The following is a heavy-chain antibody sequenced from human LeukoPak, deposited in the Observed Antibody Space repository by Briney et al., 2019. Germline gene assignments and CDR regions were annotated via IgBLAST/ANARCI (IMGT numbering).Heavy chain of an antibody. V-gene: IGHV1-18*01. CDR3: ARLEGNIAATLISPSPMLY. CDR1: CYTFTSYG. J-gene: IGHJ4*02. Sequence: GASAKVSCRASCYTFTSYGVSWGGQAPGQGLEGMGWISAYNGNTKYAPTVQGRVTMTTDSSTSTAYLELRSLRSDDTAVYYCARLEGNIAATLISPSPMLYWGQGTLVTVSS. D-gene: IGHD6-13*01. CDR2: ISAYNGNT.